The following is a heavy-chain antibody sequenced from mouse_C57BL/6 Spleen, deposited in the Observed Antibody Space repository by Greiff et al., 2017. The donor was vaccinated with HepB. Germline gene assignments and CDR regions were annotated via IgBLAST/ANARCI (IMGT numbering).Heavy chain of an antibody. CDR3: ARGDGSSYFGY. V-gene: IGHV5-4*03. CDR1: GFTFSSYA. Sequence: EVKLMESGGGLVKPGGSLKLSCAASGFTFSSYAMSWVRQTPEKRLEWVATISDGGSYTYYQDNVKGRFTISRDNAKNNLYLQMRHLKSEDTAMYYCARGDGSSYFGYWGQGTTVTVSS. J-gene: IGHJ2*01. D-gene: IGHD1-1*01. CDR2: ISDGGSYT.